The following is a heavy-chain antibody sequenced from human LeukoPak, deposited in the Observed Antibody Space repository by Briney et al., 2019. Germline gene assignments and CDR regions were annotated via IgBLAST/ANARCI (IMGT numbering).Heavy chain of an antibody. D-gene: IGHD2-2*01. Sequence: GGSLRLSCAASGFTFSSYSMNWVRQAPGKGLEWVSSISSSSSYIYYADSVKGRLTISRDNAKNSLYLQVNSLRAEDTAVYYCATIVVVPAARSPGYWGQGTLVTVSS. CDR2: ISSSSSYI. CDR1: GFTFSSYS. CDR3: ATIVVVPAARSPGY. J-gene: IGHJ4*02. V-gene: IGHV3-21*01.